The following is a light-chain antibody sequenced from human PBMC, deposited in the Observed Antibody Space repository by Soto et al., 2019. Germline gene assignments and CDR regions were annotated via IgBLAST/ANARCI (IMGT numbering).Light chain of an antibody. Sequence: QSVLTQPASVSGSPGQSITISCTGTTSDIGAYNFVSWYQHHPDKAPKLIIYGVTNRPSGVSARFSGSQSGDTASLTISGLQAADEAYYYCCSRLFGGGTKVTVL. CDR3: CSRL. J-gene: IGLJ2*01. V-gene: IGLV2-14*01. CDR2: GVT. CDR1: TSDIGAYNF.